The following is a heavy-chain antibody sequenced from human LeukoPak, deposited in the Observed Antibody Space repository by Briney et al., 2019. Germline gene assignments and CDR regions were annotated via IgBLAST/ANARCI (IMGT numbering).Heavy chain of an antibody. Sequence: PGGSLRLSCAASGFTFSSYGMHWVRQAPGKGLEWVAVVSYDGSNTYYADSVKGRFTISRDNSKNTLYLQMNSLRAEDTALYYCAKDVLIQVMRPIDYWGQGTLVTVSS. D-gene: IGHD5-18*01. CDR1: GFTFSSYG. CDR2: VSYDGSNT. V-gene: IGHV3-30*18. J-gene: IGHJ4*02. CDR3: AKDVLIQVMRPIDY.